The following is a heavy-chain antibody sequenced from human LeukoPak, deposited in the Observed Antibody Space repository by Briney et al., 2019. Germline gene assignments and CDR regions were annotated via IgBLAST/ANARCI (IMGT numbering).Heavy chain of an antibody. J-gene: IGHJ3*02. D-gene: IGHD5-24*01. CDR1: GGSISSGDYY. CDR3: ARYGFSDAFDI. CDR2: IYYSGST. Sequence: SETLSLTCTVSGGSISSGDYYWSWIRQPPGKGLEWIGYIYYSGSTYYNPSLKSRVTISVDTSKNQFSLKLSSVTAADTAVYYCARYGFSDAFDIWGQGTMVTVSS. V-gene: IGHV4-30-4*08.